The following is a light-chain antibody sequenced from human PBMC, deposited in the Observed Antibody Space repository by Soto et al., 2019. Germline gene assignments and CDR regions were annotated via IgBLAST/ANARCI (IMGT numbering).Light chain of an antibody. V-gene: IGKV3-20*01. CDR2: GAS. J-gene: IGKJ4*01. Sequence: EIVLTQSPGTLSLSPGERATLSCRASQSVSSSYLAWYQQKPGQAPRLLIYGASSRATGIPDRFSGSGSGTDFTLTISRLEPEDFAVYYCQQYGSSQVTFGGGTEVEIK. CDR1: QSVSSSY. CDR3: QQYGSSQVT.